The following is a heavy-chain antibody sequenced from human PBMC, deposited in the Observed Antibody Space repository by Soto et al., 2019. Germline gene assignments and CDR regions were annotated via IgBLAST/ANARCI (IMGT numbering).Heavy chain of an antibody. D-gene: IGHD6-13*01. Sequence: DVQLVESGGGLVKPGGSLRLSCAASGFTFSSYSMNWVRQAPGKGLEWVSSISSSSSYIYYADSVKGRFTISRDNAKNSLYLQMNSLRAEDTAVYYCARDGIAAAGADFDYWGQGTLVTVSS. CDR2: ISSSSSYI. V-gene: IGHV3-21*01. CDR1: GFTFSSYS. CDR3: ARDGIAAAGADFDY. J-gene: IGHJ4*02.